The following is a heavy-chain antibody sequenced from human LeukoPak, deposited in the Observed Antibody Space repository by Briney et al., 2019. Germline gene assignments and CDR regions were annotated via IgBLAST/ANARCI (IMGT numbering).Heavy chain of an antibody. J-gene: IGHJ2*01. Sequence: SQTLSLTCTVSGGSISSGDYYWSWIRQPPGKGLEWIGYIYYSGSTYYNPSLKSRVTISVDTPKNQFSLKLSSVTAADTAVYYCARGHYDSSGYYYNWYFDLWGRGTLVTVSS. D-gene: IGHD3-22*01. CDR3: ARGHYDSSGYYYNWYFDL. V-gene: IGHV4-30-4*01. CDR2: IYYSGST. CDR1: GGSISSGDYY.